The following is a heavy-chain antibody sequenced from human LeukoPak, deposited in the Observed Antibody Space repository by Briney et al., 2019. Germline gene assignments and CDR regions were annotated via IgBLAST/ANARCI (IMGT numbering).Heavy chain of an antibody. D-gene: IGHD4-23*01. CDR1: GFTFSSYA. V-gene: IGHV3-23*01. J-gene: IGHJ4*02. Sequence: PGGSLRLSCAASGFTFSSYAMSWVRQAPGKRLEWVSAISGSGGSTYYADSVKGRFTISRDNSKNTVYQQMNSLRAEDTAVYYCAKGYGGNSDFDYWGQGTLVTVSS. CDR3: AKGYGGNSDFDY. CDR2: ISGSGGST.